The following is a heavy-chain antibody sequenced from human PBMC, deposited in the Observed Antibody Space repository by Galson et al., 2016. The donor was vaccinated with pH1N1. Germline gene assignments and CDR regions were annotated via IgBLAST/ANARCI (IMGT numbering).Heavy chain of an antibody. Sequence: SLRLSCAASGFTFHDYTMHWVRQTPGKGLEWVSLVSWDGGSTYYADYVKGRFTVSRDNSKNSLYLQMNSPRSEDTALYYCAKEIQRGSYGMDVWGRGTTVTVSS. V-gene: IGHV3-43*01. J-gene: IGHJ6*02. CDR3: AKEIQRGSYGMDV. CDR1: GFTFHDYT. CDR2: VSWDGGST. D-gene: IGHD3-16*01.